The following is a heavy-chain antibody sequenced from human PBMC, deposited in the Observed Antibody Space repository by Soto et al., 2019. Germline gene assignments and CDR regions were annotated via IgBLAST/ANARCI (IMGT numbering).Heavy chain of an antibody. CDR3: ARGLVGSWTDGFFVY. CDR2: INPANDNT. D-gene: IGHD6-6*01. Sequence: QVQLVQSGTEVKKPGASVKVSCKASGYTFTSYAIQWVRQAPGQRLEWMGWINPANDNTAYSQKLQGRVTITRDTSATIAYMELSSLRSEDTAVYYCARGLVGSWTDGFFVYWGQGTLVTVSS. V-gene: IGHV1-3*01. CDR1: GYTFTSYA. J-gene: IGHJ4*02.